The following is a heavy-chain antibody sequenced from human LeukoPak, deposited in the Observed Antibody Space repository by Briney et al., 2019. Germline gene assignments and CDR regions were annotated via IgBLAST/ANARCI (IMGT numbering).Heavy chain of an antibody. D-gene: IGHD6-13*01. CDR1: GGSITNSNR. J-gene: IGHJ5*02. V-gene: IGHV4-4*02. CDR2: IYHSGSA. CDR3: ARGLGTAAGTNS. Sequence: SETLSLTCAVSGGSITNSNRWNWLRQPPGKGLEWIGEIYHSGSANYNPSLKSRVTISVDKSKGQFSLELTSVTAADTAVYYCARGLGTAAGTNSWGQGTLVTVSS.